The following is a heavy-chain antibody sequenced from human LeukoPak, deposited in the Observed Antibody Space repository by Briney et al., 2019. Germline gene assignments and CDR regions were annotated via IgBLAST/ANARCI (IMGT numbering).Heavy chain of an antibody. V-gene: IGHV4-31*03. CDR2: IYYSGST. D-gene: IGHD6-13*01. Sequence: TLSLTCTVSGGSISSGGYYWSWIRQHPGKGLEWIGYIYYSGSTYYNPSLKSRVTISVDTSKNQFSLKLSSVTAADTAVYYCARVVAAAGNHIDYWGQGTLVTVSS. CDR3: ARVVAAAGNHIDY. CDR1: GGSISSGGYY. J-gene: IGHJ4*02.